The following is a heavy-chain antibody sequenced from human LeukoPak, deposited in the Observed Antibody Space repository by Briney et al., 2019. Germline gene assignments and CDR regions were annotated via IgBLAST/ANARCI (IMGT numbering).Heavy chain of an antibody. CDR1: GYSFTSNW. J-gene: IGHJ4*02. V-gene: IGHV5-10-1*01. CDR2: IDPSDSHI. CDR3: ARQGRGSYRRDFDY. Sequence: GESLKISCNGSGYSFTSNWISWVRQMPGTGLEWMGRIDPSDSHINYSPSFQGHVTISVDKSISTAYLQWSSLRASDTAMYYCARQGRGSYRRDFDYWGQGTLVTVSS. D-gene: IGHD1-26*01.